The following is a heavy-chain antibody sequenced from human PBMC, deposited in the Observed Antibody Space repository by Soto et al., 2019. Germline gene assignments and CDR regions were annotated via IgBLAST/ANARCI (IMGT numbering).Heavy chain of an antibody. D-gene: IGHD5-12*01. Sequence: EVQLVESGGGLVQPGGSLRLSCAASGFTFSSYDMHWVRQATGKGLEWVSAIGTAGDTDYPGSVKGRFTISRENAKSSLYLQRNSLRAGDTAVYYCARGPQEGDGYTNGDAFDIWGQGTMVTVSS. CDR3: ARGPQEGDGYTNGDAFDI. J-gene: IGHJ3*02. V-gene: IGHV3-13*04. CDR1: GFTFSSYD. CDR2: IGTAGDT.